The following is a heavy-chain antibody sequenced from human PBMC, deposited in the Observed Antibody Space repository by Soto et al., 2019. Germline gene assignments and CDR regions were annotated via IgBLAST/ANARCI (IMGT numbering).Heavy chain of an antibody. J-gene: IGHJ6*02. CDR3: ASIVPAAAKYGMDV. CDR1: GGSFSGYY. CDR2: INHSGST. Sequence: SETLSLTCAVYGGSFSGYYWSWIRQPPGKGLEWIGEINHSGSTNYNPSLKSRVTISVDTSKNQFSLKLSSVTAADTAVYYCASIVPAAAKYGMDVWGQGTTVTVSS. D-gene: IGHD2-2*01. V-gene: IGHV4-34*01.